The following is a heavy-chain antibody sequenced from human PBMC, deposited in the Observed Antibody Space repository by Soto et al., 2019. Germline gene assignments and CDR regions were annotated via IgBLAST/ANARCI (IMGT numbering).Heavy chain of an antibody. J-gene: IGHJ6*02. Sequence: GGSLRLSCAASGFTFSSYSMNWFRQAPGKGLEWVSSISSSSSYIYYADSVKGRFTISRDNAKNSLYLQMNSLRAEDTAVYYCASNQLPIGYYYYYGMDVWGQGTTVTVSS. D-gene: IGHD2-2*01. CDR3: ASNQLPIGYYYYYGMDV. V-gene: IGHV3-21*01. CDR1: GFTFSSYS. CDR2: ISSSSSYI.